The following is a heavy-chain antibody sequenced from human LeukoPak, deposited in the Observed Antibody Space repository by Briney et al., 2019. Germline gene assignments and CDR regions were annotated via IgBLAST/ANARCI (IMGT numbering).Heavy chain of an antibody. CDR1: GFTLGAFA. CDR2: IDKDGRKT. V-gene: IGHV3-43*02. D-gene: IGHD1-26*01. CDR3: ATWAFYHSLDV. Sequence: GGSLRLSCAASGFTLGAFAMHWVRQAPGKGLEWVSLIDKDGRKTYYADSVKGRFTISRDNSKNSLYLQMTSLRAEDTALYYCATWAFYHSLDVWGQGATVTVSS. J-gene: IGHJ6*02.